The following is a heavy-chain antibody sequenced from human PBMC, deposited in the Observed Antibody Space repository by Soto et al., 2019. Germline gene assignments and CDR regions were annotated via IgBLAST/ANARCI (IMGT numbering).Heavy chain of an antibody. CDR3: ARYSGSYWHYLDF. CDR1: GYSFASHW. CDR2: IYPGDSDT. V-gene: IGHV5-51*01. J-gene: IGHJ4*02. D-gene: IGHD1-26*01. Sequence: PRGSLKISCKGSGYSFASHWVAWVRQMPEKGLEWIGTIYPGDSDTKYSSAFRGHVTISADTSVSTAYLQWRSLEATDSAIYYCARYSGSYWHYLDFWGQGTLVTV.